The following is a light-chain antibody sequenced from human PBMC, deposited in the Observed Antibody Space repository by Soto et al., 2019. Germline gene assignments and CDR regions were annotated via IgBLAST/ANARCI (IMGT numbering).Light chain of an antibody. J-gene: IGKJ1*01. CDR1: QSTSSW. CDR3: QQYNSYPWT. CDR2: DAS. Sequence: AKEGDRVTITCRASQSTSSWLAWYQQKPGKAPKLLIYDASRLESGVPSRFSGSGSGTEFTLTISSPQPDDFATYYCQQYNSYPWTFGQGTKVDIK. V-gene: IGKV1-5*01.